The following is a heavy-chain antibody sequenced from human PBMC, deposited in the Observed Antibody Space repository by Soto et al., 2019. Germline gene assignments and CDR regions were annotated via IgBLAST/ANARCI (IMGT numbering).Heavy chain of an antibody. CDR2: INTNTGNP. V-gene: IGHV7-4-1*01. CDR3: ARENLGYCSGGSCYLDYYYYGMDV. CDR1: GYTFTSYA. J-gene: IGHJ6*02. Sequence: ASVKVSCKASGYTFTSYAMNWVRQAPGQGLEWMGWINTNTGNPTYAQGFTGRFVFSLDTSVSTAYLQICSLKAEDTAVYYCARENLGYCSGGSCYLDYYYYGMDVWG. D-gene: IGHD2-15*01.